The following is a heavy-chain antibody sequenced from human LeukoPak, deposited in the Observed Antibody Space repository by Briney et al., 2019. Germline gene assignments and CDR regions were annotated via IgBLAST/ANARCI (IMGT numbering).Heavy chain of an antibody. Sequence: SETLSLTCAVYGGSFSGYYWSWIRQPPGKGLEWIGSIRYSGPTYYNPSLKSRVTIPVDTSKNQFSLKLSSVTAADTAVYYCVRHEEEDGYNAKTFDYWGQGTLVTVFS. CDR1: GGSFSGYY. CDR2: IRYSGPT. J-gene: IGHJ4*02. V-gene: IGHV4-34*01. D-gene: IGHD5-24*01. CDR3: VRHEEEDGYNAKTFDY.